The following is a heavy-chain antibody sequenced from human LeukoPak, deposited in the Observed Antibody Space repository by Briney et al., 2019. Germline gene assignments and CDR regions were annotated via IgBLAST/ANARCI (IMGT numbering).Heavy chain of an antibody. CDR2: IIPIFGTA. D-gene: IGHD3-22*01. V-gene: IGHV1-69*13. CDR1: GGTFSSYA. CDR3: AREYYYDSSGYYHFDY. J-gene: IGHJ4*02. Sequence: SVKVSCTASGGTFSSYAISWVRQAPGQGLEWMGGIIPIFGTANYAQKFQGRVTITADESTSTAYMELSRLRSEDTAVYYCAREYYYDSSGYYHFDYWGQGTLVTVSS.